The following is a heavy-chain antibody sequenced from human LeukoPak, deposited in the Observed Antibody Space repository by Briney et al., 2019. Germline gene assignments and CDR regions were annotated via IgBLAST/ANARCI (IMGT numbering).Heavy chain of an antibody. D-gene: IGHD4-23*01. CDR3: ARDYGGNSAPFDY. Sequence: ASVKVSCKASGYTFTSYAMHWVRQAPGHRLEWMGWIDAGNGNTKYSQKFQGRVTITRDTSASTAYMELSSLRSEDTAVYYCARDYGGNSAPFDYWGQGTLVTVSS. V-gene: IGHV1-3*01. J-gene: IGHJ4*02. CDR2: IDAGNGNT. CDR1: GYTFTSYA.